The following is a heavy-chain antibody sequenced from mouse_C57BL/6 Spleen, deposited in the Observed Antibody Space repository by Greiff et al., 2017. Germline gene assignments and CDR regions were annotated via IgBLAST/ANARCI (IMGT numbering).Heavy chain of an antibody. J-gene: IGHJ4*01. D-gene: IGHD1-1*01. CDR1: GYTFTSYW. CDR2: IDPSDSYT. V-gene: IGHV1-69*01. CDR3: ARSGYYYGSSYGAMDY. Sequence: QVQLQQPGAELVMPGASVKLSCKASGYTFTSYWMHWVKQRPGQGLEWIGEIDPSDSYTNYNQKFKGKSTLTVDKSSSTAYMQLSSLTSEDSAVYYCARSGYYYGSSYGAMDYWGQGTSVTVSS.